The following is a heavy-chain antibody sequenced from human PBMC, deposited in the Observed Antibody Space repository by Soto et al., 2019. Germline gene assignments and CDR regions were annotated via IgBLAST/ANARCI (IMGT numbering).Heavy chain of an antibody. CDR1: GGSISSSSYY. CDR3: ARHGDTAMVGLEYYFDY. Sequence: QLQLQESGPGLVKPSETLSLTCTVSGGSISSSSYYWGWIRQPPGKGLEWIGSIYYSGSTYYNPSLKSRVTISVDTSKNQFSLKLSSVTAADTAVYYCARHGDTAMVGLEYYFDYWGQGTLVTVSS. CDR2: IYYSGST. D-gene: IGHD5-18*01. V-gene: IGHV4-39*01. J-gene: IGHJ4*02.